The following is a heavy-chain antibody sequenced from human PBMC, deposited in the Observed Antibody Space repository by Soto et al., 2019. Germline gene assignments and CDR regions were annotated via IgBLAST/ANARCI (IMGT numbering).Heavy chain of an antibody. CDR3: ARESEDLTSNFDY. V-gene: IGHV3-21*01. Sequence: GGSLRLSCAASGFTFTRYSMNWVRQAPGKGLEWVSSISSTTNYIYYADSMKGRFTVSRDNAKNSVYLEMNSLSAEDAAVYYCARESEDLTSNFDYWGQGTLVTVSS. J-gene: IGHJ4*02. CDR2: ISSTTNYI. CDR1: GFTFTRYS.